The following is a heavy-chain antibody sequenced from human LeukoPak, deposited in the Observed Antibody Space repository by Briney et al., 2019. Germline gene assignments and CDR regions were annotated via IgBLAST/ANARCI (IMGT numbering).Heavy chain of an antibody. CDR2: LSGRGGRT. CDR3: AVRTGDLPYYFDY. D-gene: IGHD7-27*01. Sequence: GGSLRLSCAASGFTFSSYGMGWVRQAPGKGLQWVSALSGRGGRTYYADSVKGRFTISRDNSKNTLHLQMNSLRADDTAVYYCAVRTGDLPYYFDYWGQGTLVTVSS. CDR1: GFTFSSYG. V-gene: IGHV3-23*01. J-gene: IGHJ4*02.